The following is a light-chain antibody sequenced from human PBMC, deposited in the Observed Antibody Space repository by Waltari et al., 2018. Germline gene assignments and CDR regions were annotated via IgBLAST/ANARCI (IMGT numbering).Light chain of an antibody. J-gene: IGLJ2*01. CDR1: IVTKKY. CDR3: NCATDDNVRI. V-gene: IGLV3-27*01. Sequence: SYELTQPSSVSVSPGQTAKITCSGDIVTKKYVRWFQHKPGRAPVLVIYKDTERPAGIPERFAGSSSGTTVTLTISGAQGEDEAEYYCNCATDDNVRIFGGGTRLTVL. CDR2: KDT.